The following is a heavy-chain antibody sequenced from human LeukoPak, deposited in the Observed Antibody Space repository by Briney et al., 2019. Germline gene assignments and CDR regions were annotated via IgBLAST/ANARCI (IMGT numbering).Heavy chain of an antibody. CDR2: IQNTGAT. CDR3: AKHGSGWSFDY. CDR1: GASIRTYY. J-gene: IGHJ4*02. V-gene: IGHV4-59*01. D-gene: IGHD6-19*01. Sequence: SETLSLTCTVSGASIRTYYWGWIRQPPGQGLEWIGYIQNTGATNYNPSLKSRVSISKDTSKNQFSLKMSSVTAADTAVYYCAKHGSGWSFDYWGQGTLVTVSS.